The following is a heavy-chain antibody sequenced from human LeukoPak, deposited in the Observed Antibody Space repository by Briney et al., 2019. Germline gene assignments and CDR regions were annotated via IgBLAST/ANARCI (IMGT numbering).Heavy chain of an antibody. V-gene: IGHV3-21*01. CDR2: ISSSSSYI. J-gene: IGHJ4*02. D-gene: IGHD6-19*01. CDR1: GFTFSRYS. Sequence: GGSLRLPCAASGFTFSRYSMNWVRQAPGKGLEWVSSISSSSSYIYYADSVKGRFTISRDNAKNSLYLQMNSLRAEDTAVYYCARVSIAVAGTSFDYWGQGTLVTVSS. CDR3: ARVSIAVAGTSFDY.